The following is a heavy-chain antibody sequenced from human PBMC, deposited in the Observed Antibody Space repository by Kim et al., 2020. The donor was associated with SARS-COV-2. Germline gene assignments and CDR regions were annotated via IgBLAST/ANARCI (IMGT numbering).Heavy chain of an antibody. D-gene: IGHD6-25*01. CDR3: ARDLAAEASRAGRLGS. J-gene: IGHJ5*02. CDR1: GYTFTKYG. CDR2: ISHYNGET. V-gene: IGHV1-18*04. Sequence: ASVKVSCKATGYTFTKYGINWVRQVPGQGLEWMGWISHYNGETDYAQKVQGRVTMTTDISTETVYLELRSLRSDDTAIYYCARDLAAEASRAGRLGSWGQGTLVTVSS.